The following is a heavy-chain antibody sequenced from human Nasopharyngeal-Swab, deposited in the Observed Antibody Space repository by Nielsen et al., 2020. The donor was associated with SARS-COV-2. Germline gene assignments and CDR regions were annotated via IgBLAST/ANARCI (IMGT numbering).Heavy chain of an antibody. Sequence: SETLSLTCSVSGGSFNGFYWNWIRQPPGKGLEWIGELNHNERTNYNPSLKSRVTMSVDTSTNQVSLKLNSLTATDTAVYYCARAGRVGDAYTGLDVWGQGTTVTVSS. J-gene: IGHJ6*02. CDR3: ARAGRVGDAYTGLDV. V-gene: IGHV4-34*01. CDR2: LNHNERT. CDR1: GGSFNGFY. D-gene: IGHD5-24*01.